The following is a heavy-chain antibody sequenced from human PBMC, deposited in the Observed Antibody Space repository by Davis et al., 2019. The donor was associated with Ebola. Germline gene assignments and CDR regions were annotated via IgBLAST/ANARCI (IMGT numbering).Heavy chain of an antibody. J-gene: IGHJ6*02. Sequence: LSLTCAASGFTFSSYWMSWVRQAPGKGLEWVSSISSSSSYIYYADSVKGRFTISRDNAKNSLYLQMNSLRAEDTAVYYCVSAAVVARGSYSYYGLDVWGQGTTVTVSS. V-gene: IGHV3-21*01. CDR2: ISSSSSYI. CDR1: GFTFSSYW. D-gene: IGHD2-15*01. CDR3: VSAAVVARGSYSYYGLDV.